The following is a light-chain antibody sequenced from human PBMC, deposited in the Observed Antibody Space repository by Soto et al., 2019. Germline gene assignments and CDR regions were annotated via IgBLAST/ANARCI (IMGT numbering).Light chain of an antibody. J-gene: IGKJ4*01. Sequence: AIQLTQSPSLLSENVGDRVTITFRASQGIRNDLSWYQQKPGKAPKRLIYTASSLHSGVPSRFSGSGSGTDFTLTISSLQPEDFATYYCIQDYNYPHTFGGGTKVDI. CDR1: QGIRND. CDR2: TAS. V-gene: IGKV1-6*01. CDR3: IQDYNYPHT.